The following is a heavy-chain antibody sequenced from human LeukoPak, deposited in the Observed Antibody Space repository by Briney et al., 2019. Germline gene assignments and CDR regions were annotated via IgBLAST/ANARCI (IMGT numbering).Heavy chain of an antibody. CDR1: GFTFRNYG. Sequence: GGTLRLSCAASGFTFRNYGMGWVRQVPGKGLEWVSSIDASGGTTHYADSVKGRFTTSRNNSKNTLYLQMNSLTAEDTAVYYCAKDRTGVTGADWFDPWGQGALVTVPS. J-gene: IGHJ5*02. V-gene: IGHV3-23*01. CDR2: IDASGGTT. CDR3: AKDRTGVTGADWFDP. D-gene: IGHD3-3*01.